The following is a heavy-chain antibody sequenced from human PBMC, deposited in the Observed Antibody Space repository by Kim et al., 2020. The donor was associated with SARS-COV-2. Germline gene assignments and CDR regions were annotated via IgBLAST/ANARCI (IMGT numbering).Heavy chain of an antibody. CDR2: IRSKANNYAT. CDR1: GFTFSGSV. V-gene: IGHV3-73*01. D-gene: IGHD2-21*01. Sequence: GGSLRLSCAASGFTFSGSVMHWVRQASGKGLEWVGRIRSKANNYATTYAASVKGRFTISRDDSKNTAFLQMSSLKTEDTDVYYCSAYVTNALDVWGQGTTLTVSS. J-gene: IGHJ6*02. CDR3: SAYVTNALDV.